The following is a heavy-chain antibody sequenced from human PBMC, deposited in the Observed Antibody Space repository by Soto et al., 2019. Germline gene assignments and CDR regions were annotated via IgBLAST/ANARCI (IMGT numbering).Heavy chain of an antibody. D-gene: IGHD3-3*01. CDR1: GFTFSSYG. CDR2: IWYDGSNK. V-gene: IGHV3-33*01. CDR3: ARDPYPYYDFWSGYYNYFDY. J-gene: IGHJ4*02. Sequence: PGGSLRLSCAASGFTFSSYGMHWVRQAPGKGLEWVAVIWYDGSNKYYADSVKGRFTISRDNSKDTLYLQMNSLRAEDTAVYYCARDPYPYYDFWSGYYNYFDYWGQGTLVTVSS.